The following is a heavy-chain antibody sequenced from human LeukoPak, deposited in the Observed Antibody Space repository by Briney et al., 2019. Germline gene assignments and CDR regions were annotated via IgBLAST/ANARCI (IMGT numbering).Heavy chain of an antibody. J-gene: IGHJ4*02. CDR2: ISGSGGST. D-gene: IGHD3-22*01. CDR1: GITLSNYG. V-gene: IGHV3-23*01. Sequence: GGSLRLSCAVSGITLSNYGMSWVRQAPGKGLEWVAGISGSGGSTNYAASVKGRFTISRDNPKNTRYLQMNSLRAEDTAVYFCAKRGVVIRVILVGFHKEAYYFDSWGQGALVTVSS. CDR3: AKRGVVIRVILVGFHKEAYYFDS.